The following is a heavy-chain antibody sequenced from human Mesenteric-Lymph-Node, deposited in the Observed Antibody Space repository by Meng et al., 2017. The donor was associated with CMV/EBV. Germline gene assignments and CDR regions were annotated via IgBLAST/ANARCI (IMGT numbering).Heavy chain of an antibody. CDR3: ARDLGKSGGPYYYYGMDV. CDR2: ISTSGSVI. D-gene: IGHD2-15*01. V-gene: IGHV3-48*03. CDR1: GFIFSNYE. J-gene: IGHJ6*02. Sequence: GGSLRLSCAVSGFIFSNYEMNWVRQAPGKGLEWVSYISTSGSVISYADSVKGRFTISRDNAKNSLDLQMDSLRAEDTAVYYCARDLGKSGGPYYYYGMDVWGQGTTVTVSS.